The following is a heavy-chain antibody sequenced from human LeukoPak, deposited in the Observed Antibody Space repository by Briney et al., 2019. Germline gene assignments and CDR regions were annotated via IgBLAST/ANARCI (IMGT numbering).Heavy chain of an antibody. CDR2: IIPILGIA. D-gene: IGHD3-16*02. V-gene: IGHV1-69*04. Sequence: SVKVSCKASGGTFSSYAISWVRQAPGQGLEWMGRIIPILGIASYAQKFQGRVTITADKSTSTAYMELSSLRSEDTAVYYCARSLPDMITFGGVIEDAFDIWGQGTMVTVSS. J-gene: IGHJ3*02. CDR3: ARSLPDMITFGGVIEDAFDI. CDR1: GGTFSSYA.